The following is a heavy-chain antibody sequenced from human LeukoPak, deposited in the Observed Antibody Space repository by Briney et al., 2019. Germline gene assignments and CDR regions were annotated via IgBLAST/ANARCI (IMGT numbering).Heavy chain of an antibody. CDR2: MYYNGST. V-gene: IGHV4-39*07. CDR3: ARESRDDNNNYRPLDY. Sequence: SETLSLTCTVSGASISSTTYYWGWIRQPPGKGLEWIGTMYYNGSTYNNPSLKSRVTISGDTSKNQFFLKLGSVTAADTAVYYCARESRDDNNNYRPLDYWGQGTLVTVSS. J-gene: IGHJ4*02. CDR1: GASISSTTYY. D-gene: IGHD4-11*01.